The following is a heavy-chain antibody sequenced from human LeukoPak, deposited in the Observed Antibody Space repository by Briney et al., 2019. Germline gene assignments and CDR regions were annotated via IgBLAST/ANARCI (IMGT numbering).Heavy chain of an antibody. CDR2: ISGSSSYT. V-gene: IGHV3-11*05. J-gene: IGHJ3*02. CDR1: GFTFSDSY. Sequence: GGSLRLSCAASGFTFSDSYMNWTRQAPGKGLEWISYISGSSSYTDYADSVKGRFTISRDNAKNSLYLQMNSLRAEDTAVYYCGRENWGAFDIWGLGTVVTVSS. D-gene: IGHD7-27*01. CDR3: GRENWGAFDI.